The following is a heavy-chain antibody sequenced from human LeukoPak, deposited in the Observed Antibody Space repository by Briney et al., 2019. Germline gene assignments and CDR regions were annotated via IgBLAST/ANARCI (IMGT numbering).Heavy chain of an antibody. CDR2: IGIDSGNT. CDR1: GYTFSDYS. Sequence: GGSLRLSCAASGYTFSDYSMNWVRQAPGKGLEWISYIGIDSGNTNYADSVKGRFTISGDKAKNSLYLQMNSLRVEDTAVYYCARDYKYAFDNWSQGTLVTVSS. CDR3: ARDYKYAFDN. V-gene: IGHV3-48*01. J-gene: IGHJ4*02. D-gene: IGHD5-24*01.